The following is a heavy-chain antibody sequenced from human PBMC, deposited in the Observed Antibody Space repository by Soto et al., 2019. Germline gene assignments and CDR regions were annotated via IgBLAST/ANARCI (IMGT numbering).Heavy chain of an antibody. Sequence: GGSLRLSCAASGFTFSSYSMNWVRQAPGKGLEWVSYISSSSSTIYYADSVKGRFTISRDNAKNSLYLQMNSLRDEDTAVYYCARGRRAKSGGWGDGSGYDWGHYYYGMDVWGQGTTVTVSS. CDR3: ARGRRAKSGGWGDGSGYDWGHYYYGMDV. J-gene: IGHJ6*02. CDR1: GFTFSSYS. D-gene: IGHD5-12*01. CDR2: ISSSSSTI. V-gene: IGHV3-48*02.